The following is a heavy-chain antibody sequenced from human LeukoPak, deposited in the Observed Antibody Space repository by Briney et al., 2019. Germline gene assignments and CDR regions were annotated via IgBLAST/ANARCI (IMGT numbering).Heavy chain of an antibody. Sequence: SETLSLTCAVSGYSISSGYYLGRIRQPPGKGLECIGHIYHSGSTYYNPSLKSRVTISVDTSKNQFSLKLSSVTAADTAVYYCARCSSGYYYSFDYWGRGTLVTVSS. CDR1: GYSISSGYY. CDR3: ARCSSGYYYSFDY. D-gene: IGHD3-22*01. CDR2: IYHSGST. V-gene: IGHV4-38-2*01. J-gene: IGHJ4*02.